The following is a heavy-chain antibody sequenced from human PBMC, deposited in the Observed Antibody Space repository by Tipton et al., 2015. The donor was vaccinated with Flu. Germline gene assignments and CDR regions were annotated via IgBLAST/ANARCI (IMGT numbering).Heavy chain of an antibody. CDR2: FHTSGTT. V-gene: IGHV4-61*02. J-gene: IGHJ5*02. CDR1: GASISSGTYY. Sequence: GASISSGTYYWSWYRQPAGKGLEWIGRFHTSGTTYYNPSLTSRVTITVDTSKNQFSLRLTSVTAADTAVYYCARRDYSNYVSEPKNWFDPWGQGTLVTVSS. D-gene: IGHD4-11*01. CDR3: ARRDYSNYVSEPKNWFDP.